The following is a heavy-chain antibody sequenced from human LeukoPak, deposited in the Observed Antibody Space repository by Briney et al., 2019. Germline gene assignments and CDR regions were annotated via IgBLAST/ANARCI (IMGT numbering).Heavy chain of an antibody. V-gene: IGHV1-24*01. D-gene: IGHD6-19*01. CDR3: ARAVAVAVAYYYYGMDV. CDR2: FDPEDGET. J-gene: IGHJ6*02. Sequence: ASVKVSCKVSGYTLTELSMHWVRQAPGKGLEWMGGFDPEDGETIYAQKFQGRVTMTEDTSTDTAYMELSSLRSEDTAVYYCARAVAVAVAYYYYGMDVWGQGTTVTVSS. CDR1: GYTLTELS.